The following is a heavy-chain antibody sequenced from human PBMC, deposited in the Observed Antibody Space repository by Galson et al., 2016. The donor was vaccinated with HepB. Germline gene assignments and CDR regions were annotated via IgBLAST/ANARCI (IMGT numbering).Heavy chain of an antibody. CDR2: TYYRSKWYN. CDR3: VRAEANWDGGGDNWFDP. V-gene: IGHV6-1*01. D-gene: IGHD7-27*01. CDR1: GDSVSSDSAA. J-gene: IGHJ5*02. Sequence: CAISGDSVSSDSAAWNWIRQSPSRGLEWLGRTYYRSKWYNAYALSVKSRITMNADTSKNQFSLQLNSVTPEDTALYFCVRAEANWDGGGDNWFDPWGQGTLVTVYS.